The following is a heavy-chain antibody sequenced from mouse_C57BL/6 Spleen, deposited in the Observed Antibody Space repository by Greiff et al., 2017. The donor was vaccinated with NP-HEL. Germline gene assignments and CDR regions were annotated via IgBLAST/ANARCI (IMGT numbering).Heavy chain of an antibody. J-gene: IGHJ3*01. D-gene: IGHD2-5*01. CDR1: GYTFTGYW. CDR2: ILPGSGST. Sequence: QVQLQQSGAELMKPGASVKLSCKATGYTFTGYWIEWVKQRPGHGLEWIGEILPGSGSTNYNEKFKGKATFTADTSSNTADMQLSSLTTEDSAIYYCARRHSNCWFAYWGQGTLVTVSA. V-gene: IGHV1-9*01. CDR3: ARRHSNCWFAY.